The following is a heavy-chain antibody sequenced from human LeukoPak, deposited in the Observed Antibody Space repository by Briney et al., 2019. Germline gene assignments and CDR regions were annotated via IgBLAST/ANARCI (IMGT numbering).Heavy chain of an antibody. CDR2: IIPIFGTA. CDR3: ARDFRGSGSYYISPYYYMDV. CDR1: GGTFSSYA. Sequence: SVKVSCKASGGTFSSYAISWVRQAPGQGLEWMGGIIPIFGTANYAQKFQGRVTITADESTSTAYMELSSLRSEDTAVYYCARDFRGSGSYYISPYYYMDVWGKGTTVTVSS. J-gene: IGHJ6*03. V-gene: IGHV1-69*13. D-gene: IGHD3-10*01.